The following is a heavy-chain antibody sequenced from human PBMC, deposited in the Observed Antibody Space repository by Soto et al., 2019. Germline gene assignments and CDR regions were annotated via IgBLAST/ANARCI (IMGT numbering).Heavy chain of an antibody. V-gene: IGHV1-3*01. J-gene: IGHJ4*02. D-gene: IGHD6-13*01. CDR3: ARAGYSSSWYVIDY. CDR1: GYTFTSYD. CDR2: INAGNGNT. Sequence: ASVKVSCTASGYTFTSYDINWVRQATGQGLEWMGWINAGNGNTKYSQKFQGRVTITRDTSASTAYMELSSLRSEDTAVYYCARAGYSSSWYVIDYWGQGTLVTAPQ.